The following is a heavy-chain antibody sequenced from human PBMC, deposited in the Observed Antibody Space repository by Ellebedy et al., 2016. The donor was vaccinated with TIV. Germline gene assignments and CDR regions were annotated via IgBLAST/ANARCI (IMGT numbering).Heavy chain of an antibody. CDR1: GGSISRYY. J-gene: IGHJ4*02. Sequence: GSLRLXXTVSGGSISRYYWSWIRQPPGKGLEWIGEINHSGSTNYNPSLKSRVTISVDTSKNQFSLKLSSVTAADTAVYYCASSTVAGTGGGYWGQGTLVTVSS. V-gene: IGHV4-34*01. CDR2: INHSGST. CDR3: ASSTVAGTGGGY. D-gene: IGHD6-19*01.